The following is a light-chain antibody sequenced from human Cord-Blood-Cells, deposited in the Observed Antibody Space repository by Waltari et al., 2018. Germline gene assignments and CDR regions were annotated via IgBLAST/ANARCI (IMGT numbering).Light chain of an antibody. CDR2: EVS. J-gene: IGLJ3*02. V-gene: IGLV2-18*02. CDR1: SSDVGSYNR. CDR3: SSYTSSSTWV. Sequence: QSALTQPPSVSGSPGQSVTISCTGTSSDVGSYNRVSWYQQPPGPAPKLMIYEVSNRPAVVPDRFSGSKSGNTASLTISGLQAEDEADYYCSSYTSSSTWVFGGGTKLTVL.